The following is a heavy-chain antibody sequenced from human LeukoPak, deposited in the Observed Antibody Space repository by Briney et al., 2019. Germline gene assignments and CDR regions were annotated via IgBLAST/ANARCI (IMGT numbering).Heavy chain of an antibody. CDR1: GYRFISYW. D-gene: IGHD3-22*01. CDR3: ARQPMGGYYDSSGYPTDAFDI. CDR2: IYPGDSDT. V-gene: IGHV5-51*01. Sequence: GESLKISCKTSGYRFISYWIGWVRQMPGKGPEWMGIIYPGDSDTRYSPSFQGQVTISADKSISTAYLQWSSLKASDTAMYYCARQPMGGYYDSSGYPTDAFDIWGQGTMVTVSS. J-gene: IGHJ3*02.